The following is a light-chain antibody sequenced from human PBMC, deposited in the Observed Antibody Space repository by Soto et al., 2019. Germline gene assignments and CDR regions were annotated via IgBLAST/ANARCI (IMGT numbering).Light chain of an antibody. CDR1: QGIRTY. CDR2: AAS. V-gene: IGKV1-27*01. Sequence: DIQMTQSPSSLSASVGDRVTITCRASQGIRTYLAWYQQKPGTVPKLLIYAASTLQSGVPSRFRGSGSGTDFTLTISSLQPEDVATYYCQQYNSYSVTFGQGTKVEIK. J-gene: IGKJ1*01. CDR3: QQYNSYSVT.